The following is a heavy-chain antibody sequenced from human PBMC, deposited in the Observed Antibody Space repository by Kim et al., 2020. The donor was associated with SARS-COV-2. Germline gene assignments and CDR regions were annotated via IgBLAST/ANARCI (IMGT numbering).Heavy chain of an antibody. Sequence: SETLSLTCTVSGGSISSYYWSWIRQPPGKGLEWIGYIYYSGSTNYNPSLKSRVTISVDTSKNQFSLKLSSVTAADTAVYYCASLGYCSGGSCQPINWFDPWGQGTLVTVSS. CDR1: GGSISSYY. J-gene: IGHJ5*02. CDR3: ASLGYCSGGSCQPINWFDP. D-gene: IGHD2-15*01. V-gene: IGHV4-59*08. CDR2: IYYSGST.